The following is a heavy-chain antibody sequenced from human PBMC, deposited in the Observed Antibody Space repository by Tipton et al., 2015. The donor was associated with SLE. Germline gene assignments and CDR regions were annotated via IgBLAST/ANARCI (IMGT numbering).Heavy chain of an antibody. CDR2: IFVSGTT. Sequence: TLSLTCTVSGDSTRSSMTTYYWSWIRQTAGKGPEWMGRIFVSGTTNYNPSLKSRLTISVDTSNNQFSLRLTSVTAADTAVYYCARGRGMITFGGVFADWGQGSLVTVSS. CDR1: GDSTRSSMTTYY. D-gene: IGHD3-16*02. CDR3: ARGRGMITFGGVFAD. J-gene: IGHJ4*02. V-gene: IGHV4-61*02.